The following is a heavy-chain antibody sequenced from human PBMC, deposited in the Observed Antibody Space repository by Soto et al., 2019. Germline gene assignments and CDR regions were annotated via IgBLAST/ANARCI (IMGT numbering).Heavy chain of an antibody. CDR2: INPSGGST. CDR3: ARVPPLGYCSSTSCYTSRWFDP. Sequence: VKVSCKASGYTFTSYYMHWVRQAPGQGLEWMGIINPSGGSTSYAQKFQGRVTMTRDTSTSTVYMELSSLRSEDTAVYYCARVPPLGYCSSTSCYTSRWFDPWGQGTPVTVS. CDR1: GYTFTSYY. D-gene: IGHD2-2*02. J-gene: IGHJ5*02. V-gene: IGHV1-46*01.